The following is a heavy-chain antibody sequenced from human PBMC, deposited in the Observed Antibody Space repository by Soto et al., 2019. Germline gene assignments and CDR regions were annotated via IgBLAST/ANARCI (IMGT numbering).Heavy chain of an antibody. Sequence: QVQLVESGGGVVQPGRSLRLSCEVSGFTFRSYAMHWVRQAPGRGLEWVATVTYDGSSGYYADSVKGRFTISRDNPKNTLYLQMNSLRVEDTAVYYCARDRGGYGPPDVWGQGTTVTVSS. V-gene: IGHV3-30*04. J-gene: IGHJ6*02. CDR1: GFTFRSYA. D-gene: IGHD3-10*01. CDR3: ARDRGGYGPPDV. CDR2: VTYDGSSG.